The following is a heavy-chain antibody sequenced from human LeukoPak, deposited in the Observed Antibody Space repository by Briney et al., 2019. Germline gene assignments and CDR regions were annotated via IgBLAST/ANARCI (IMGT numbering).Heavy chain of an antibody. CDR3: ARPHYYDSSGYYLY. V-gene: IGHV3-21*01. CDR2: ISSSSSYT. Sequence: GGSLRLSCAVSGFTFSSFALSWVRQAPGKGLEWVSSISSSSSYTYYADSVKGRFTISRDNAKNSLYLQMNSLRAEDTAVYYCARPHYYDSSGYYLYWGQGTLVTVSS. D-gene: IGHD3-22*01. J-gene: IGHJ4*02. CDR1: GFTFSSFA.